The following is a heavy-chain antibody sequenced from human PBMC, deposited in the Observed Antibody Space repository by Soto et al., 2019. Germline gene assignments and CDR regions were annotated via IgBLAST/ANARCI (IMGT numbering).Heavy chain of an antibody. Sequence: SVKVSCKASGGTFSRYAISWVGQAPGQGLEWMGGIIPIFGTANYAQKFQGRVTITADKSTSTAYMELSSLRSEDTAVYYCAREYYYGSGSYYNWFDPWGQGTLVTVSS. CDR2: IIPIFGTA. D-gene: IGHD3-10*01. J-gene: IGHJ5*02. CDR1: GGTFSRYA. V-gene: IGHV1-69*06. CDR3: AREYYYGSGSYYNWFDP.